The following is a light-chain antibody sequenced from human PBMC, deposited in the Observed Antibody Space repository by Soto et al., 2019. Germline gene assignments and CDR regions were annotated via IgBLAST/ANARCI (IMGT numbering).Light chain of an antibody. CDR2: DAS. CDR3: QQRSTWPPFT. V-gene: IGKV3-11*01. Sequence: EIVLTQSPATLSLSPGERATLSCRASHSVSTSLAWYQQKPGQAPRLLIYDASNRATGIPARFSGSGSGTDFTLTIGSLEREDFAVYYCQQRSTWPPFTFGPGTKVDIK. J-gene: IGKJ3*01. CDR1: HSVSTS.